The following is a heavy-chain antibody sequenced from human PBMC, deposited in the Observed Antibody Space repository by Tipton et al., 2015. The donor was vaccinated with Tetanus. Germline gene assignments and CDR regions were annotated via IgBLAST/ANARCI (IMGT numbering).Heavy chain of an antibody. CDR1: GFSLRTSGMC. CDR3: AGIRNSGTYVGFDS. Sequence: LVKPTETLTLTCSFSGFSLRTSGMCVSWIRQPPGKALEWLARIDWDDDKYYSTSLKTRLTISKDTSKNQVVLTMTNMDPVDTATYYCAGIRNSGTYVGFDSGGQGTLVPVPS. CDR2: IDWDDDK. J-gene: IGHJ4*02. D-gene: IGHD1-26*01. V-gene: IGHV2-70*11.